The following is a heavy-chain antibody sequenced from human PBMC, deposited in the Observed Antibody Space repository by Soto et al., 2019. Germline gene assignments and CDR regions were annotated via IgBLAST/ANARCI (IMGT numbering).Heavy chain of an antibody. CDR3: ARGSADYDFWSGHGGYYYYYMDV. Sequence: GGSLRLSCAASGFTFSSYAMSWVRQAPGKGLEWVSAISGSGGSTYYADTVKGRFTISRDNSKNTLYLQMNSLRAEDTAVYYCARGSADYDFWSGHGGYYYYYMDVWGKGTTVTVSS. D-gene: IGHD3-3*01. V-gene: IGHV3-23*01. CDR2: ISGSGGST. CDR1: GFTFSSYA. J-gene: IGHJ6*03.